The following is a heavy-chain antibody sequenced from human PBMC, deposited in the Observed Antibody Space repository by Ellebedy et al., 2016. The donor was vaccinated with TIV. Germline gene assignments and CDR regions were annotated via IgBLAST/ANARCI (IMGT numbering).Heavy chain of an antibody. CDR2: IDPSDSYT. CDR3: ARRPFRSRSLYDY. CDR1: GYNFTTYW. D-gene: IGHD3-3*01. Sequence: GESLKISCKGSGYNFTTYWISWVRQMPGKGLEWMGRIDPSDSYTSYSPSFQGHVTISVDKSISTAYLQWSSLKASDTAMYYCARRPFRSRSLYDYWGQGTLVTVSS. V-gene: IGHV5-10-1*01. J-gene: IGHJ4*02.